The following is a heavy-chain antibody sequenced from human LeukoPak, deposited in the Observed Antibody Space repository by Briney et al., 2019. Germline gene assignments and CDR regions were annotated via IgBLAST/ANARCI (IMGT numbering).Heavy chain of an antibody. Sequence: ASEKVSCKASGYTFTGYYMHWVRQAPGQGLEWMGWMNPNSGNTGYAQKFQGRVTITRNTSISTAYMELSSLRSEDTAVYYCARGGGYSYETYYYYMDVWGKGTTVTVSS. D-gene: IGHD5-18*01. CDR3: ARGGGYSYETYYYYMDV. J-gene: IGHJ6*03. V-gene: IGHV1-8*03. CDR2: MNPNSGNT. CDR1: GYTFTGYY.